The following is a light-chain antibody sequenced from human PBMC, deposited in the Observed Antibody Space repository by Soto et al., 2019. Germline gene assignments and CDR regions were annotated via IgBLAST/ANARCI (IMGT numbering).Light chain of an antibody. CDR3: AAWDDSLNGPV. CDR2: SNN. J-gene: IGLJ3*02. CDR1: SSNIGSNT. Sequence: QPVLTQPPSASGTPGQRVSISCSGSSSNIGSNTIHWYQQLPGTAPKLLIDSNNQRPSGVPDRFSGSMSGTSASLAISGLQSEDEAHYYCAAWDDSLNGPVFGGGTQLTVL. V-gene: IGLV1-44*01.